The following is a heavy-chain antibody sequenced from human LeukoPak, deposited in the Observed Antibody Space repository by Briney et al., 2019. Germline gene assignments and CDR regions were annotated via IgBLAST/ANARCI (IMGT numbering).Heavy chain of an antibody. D-gene: IGHD3-10*01. CDR2: INAGNGNT. CDR3: ARAKVVRGVIHFDY. CDR1: GYTFTSYA. Sequence: EASVTVSCTASGYTFTSYAMHWVRQAPGQRLEWMGWINAGNGNTKYSQKFQGRVTITRDTSASTAYMELSSLRPEDTAVYYCARAKVVRGVIHFDYWGQGTLVTVSS. V-gene: IGHV1-3*01. J-gene: IGHJ4*02.